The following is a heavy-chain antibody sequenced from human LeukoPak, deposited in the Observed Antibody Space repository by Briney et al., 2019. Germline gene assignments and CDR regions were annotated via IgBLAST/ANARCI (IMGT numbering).Heavy chain of an antibody. CDR2: INHSGST. Sequence: QASETLSLTCAVYGGSFSGYYWSWIRQPPGKGLEWIGEINHSGSTNYNPSLKSRVTISVDTSKNQFSLKLSSVTAADTAVYYCVRLNSFVGYSGFDYWGQGTLVTVSS. J-gene: IGHJ4*02. D-gene: IGHD5-12*01. CDR3: VRLNSFVGYSGFDY. V-gene: IGHV4-34*01. CDR1: GGSFSGYY.